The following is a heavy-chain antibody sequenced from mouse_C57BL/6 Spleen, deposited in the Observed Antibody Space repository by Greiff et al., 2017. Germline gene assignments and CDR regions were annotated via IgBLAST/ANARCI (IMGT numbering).Heavy chain of an antibody. Sequence: EVKLVESGGGLVKPGGSLKLSCAASGFTFSGYTMSWVRQTPEKRLEWVATISGGGGNTYYPDSVKGRFTISRDNAKNTLYLQMSSLRSEDTALYYCARQGFITTVVEGLYFDYWGQGTTLTVSS. CDR2: ISGGGGNT. CDR3: ARQGFITTVVEGLYFDY. CDR1: GFTFSGYT. D-gene: IGHD1-1*01. J-gene: IGHJ2*01. V-gene: IGHV5-9*01.